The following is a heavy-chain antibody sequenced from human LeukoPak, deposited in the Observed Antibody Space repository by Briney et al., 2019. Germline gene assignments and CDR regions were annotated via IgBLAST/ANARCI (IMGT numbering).Heavy chain of an antibody. V-gene: IGHV3-64*01. D-gene: IGHD2-2*02. Sequence: PGGSLRLSCAASGFTFSIYAMHWVRQAPGKGLEYVSAITSNGGSAYYANSVKGRFTISRDNSKNTLYLQMGSLRAEDMAMYYCAREYCDSTTCYKTIDYWGQGTLVTVSS. J-gene: IGHJ4*02. CDR3: AREYCDSTTCYKTIDY. CDR2: ITSNGGSA. CDR1: GFTFSIYA.